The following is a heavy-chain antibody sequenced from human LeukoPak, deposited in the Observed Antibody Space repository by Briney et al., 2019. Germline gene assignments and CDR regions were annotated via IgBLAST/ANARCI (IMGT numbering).Heavy chain of an antibody. CDR1: GFAFSGYS. CDR2: ISYSSYTI. Sequence: GGSLRLSCAASGFAFSGYSMNWIRQAPGKGLEWVAYISYSSYTIHYADSVKGRFTISRDNAKNSLYLQMNSLRAEDTAMYYCARDGDGNFGYWGQGTLVTVSS. V-gene: IGHV3-48*04. J-gene: IGHJ4*02. D-gene: IGHD4-17*01. CDR3: ARDGDGNFGY.